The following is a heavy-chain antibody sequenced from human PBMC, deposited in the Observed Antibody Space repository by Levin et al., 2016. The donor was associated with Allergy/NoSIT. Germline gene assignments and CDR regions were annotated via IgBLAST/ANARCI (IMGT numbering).Heavy chain of an antibody. CDR1: GYTFTSYA. CDR3: ARGGRMITIFGVVMTINDYYMDV. Sequence: ASVKVSCKASGYTFTSYAMHWVRQAPGQRLEWMGWINAGNGNTKYSQKFQGRVTITRDTSASTAYMELSSLRSEDTAVYYCARGGRMITIFGVVMTINDYYMDVWGKGTTVTVSS. D-gene: IGHD3-3*01. J-gene: IGHJ6*03. V-gene: IGHV1-3*01. CDR2: INAGNGNT.